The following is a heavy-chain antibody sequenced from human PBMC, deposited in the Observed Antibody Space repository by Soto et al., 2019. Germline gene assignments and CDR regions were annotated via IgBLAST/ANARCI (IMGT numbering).Heavy chain of an antibody. CDR2: IYYSGST. V-gene: IGHV4-30-4*02. CDR1: GGSISTGDYY. Sequence: KPSETLSLTCTVSGGSISTGDYYWSWIRQPPGKGLEWIGYIYYSGSTFYSPSLKSRVTISLNTPKNQFSLRLSSVTAADTAVYYCARAYRSSWYQNFLDCWGQGTLVTVSS. CDR3: ARAYRSSWYQNFLDC. J-gene: IGHJ4*02. D-gene: IGHD6-13*01.